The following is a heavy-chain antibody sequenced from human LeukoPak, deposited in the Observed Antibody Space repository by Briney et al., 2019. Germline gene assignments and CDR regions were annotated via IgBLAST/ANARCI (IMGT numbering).Heavy chain of an antibody. CDR3: ARRACSGDSCLDY. J-gene: IGHJ4*02. D-gene: IGHD2-15*01. Sequence: GESLKISCKGSGTSFTTYGIDWVRQTPGKGLEWMGIIYLGDSATTYSPSFQGQVTISGDRSISTAYVHWDNLKASDTAMYYCARRACSGDSCLDYWGQGTLVSVSS. CDR2: IYLGDSAT. CDR1: GTSFTTYG. V-gene: IGHV5-51*01.